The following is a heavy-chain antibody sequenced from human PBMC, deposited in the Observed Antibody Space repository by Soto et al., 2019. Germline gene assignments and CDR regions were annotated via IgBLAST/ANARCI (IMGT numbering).Heavy chain of an antibody. V-gene: IGHV1-3*01. CDR2: INAGNGNT. D-gene: IGHD3-10*01. J-gene: IGHJ6*03. Sequence: GASVKVSCKASGYTFTSYAMHWVRQAPGQRLEWMGWINAGNGNTKYSQKFQGRVTITRDTSASTAYMELSSLRSEDTAVYYCAREGDYYYGSGSYVTYYYYYMDVWGKGTTVTV. CDR3: AREGDYYYGSGSYVTYYYYYMDV. CDR1: GYTFTSYA.